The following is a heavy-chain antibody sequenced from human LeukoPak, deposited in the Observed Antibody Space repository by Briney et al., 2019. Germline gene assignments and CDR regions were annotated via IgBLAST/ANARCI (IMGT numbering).Heavy chain of an antibody. CDR2: IYYTGST. J-gene: IGHJ6*03. V-gene: IGHV4-38-2*01. CDR3: ARHQYYDSRGSHYYAYYYMDV. Sequence: PSETLSLTCAVSGYSISSPFYWGWIRQSPGKGLQWIGSIYYTGSTYYNPSLKSRVTISVDTSKNHFSLKLSSVTAADTPMYYCARHQYYDSRGSHYYAYYYMDVWGKGTTVTVSS. D-gene: IGHD3-22*01. CDR1: GYSISSPFY.